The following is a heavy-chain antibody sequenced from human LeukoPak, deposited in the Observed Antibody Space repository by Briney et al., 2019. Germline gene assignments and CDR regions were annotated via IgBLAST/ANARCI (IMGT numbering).Heavy chain of an antibody. J-gene: IGHJ4*02. CDR3: ARERRNSYGYRPDY. V-gene: IGHV1-18*01. CDR2: ISAYNGNT. CDR1: GYTFTSYG. Sequence: ASVKVSCKASGYTFTSYGISWVRQAPGQGLEWTGWISAYNGNTNYAQKLQGRVTMTTDTSTSTAYMEVRSLRSDDTAVYYCARERRNSYGYRPDYWGQGTLVTVSS. D-gene: IGHD5-18*01.